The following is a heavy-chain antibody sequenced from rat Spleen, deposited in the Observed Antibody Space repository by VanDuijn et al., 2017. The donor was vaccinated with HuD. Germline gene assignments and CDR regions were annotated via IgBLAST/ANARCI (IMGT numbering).Heavy chain of an antibody. D-gene: IGHD1-2*01. J-gene: IGHJ2*01. V-gene: IGHV5-27*01. CDR1: GFTFSDYA. Sequence: EVQLVESGGGLVQAGRSMKVSCAASGFTFSDYAMAWVRQAPTKGLEWVAYISTGGGGTYYRDSVKGRFTISRDNARSTQYLQMDSLRPEDTATYYCTTDRDYYSSYIPRFAYWGQGVMVTVSS. CDR2: ISTGGGGT. CDR3: TTDRDYYSSYIPRFAY.